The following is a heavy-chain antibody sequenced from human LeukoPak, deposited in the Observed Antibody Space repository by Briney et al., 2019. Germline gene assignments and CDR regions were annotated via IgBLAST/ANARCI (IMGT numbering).Heavy chain of an antibody. CDR3: ARFDYYDSSGYYDY. CDR1: GGSISSGGYS. Sequence: SETLSLTCAVSGGSISSGGYSWSWIRQPPGKGLEWIGYIYHSGSTYYNPSLKSRVTISVDRSKNQFSLKLSSVTAADTAVYYCARFDYYDSSGYYDYWGQGTLVTVSS. J-gene: IGHJ4*02. CDR2: IYHSGST. V-gene: IGHV4-30-2*01. D-gene: IGHD3-22*01.